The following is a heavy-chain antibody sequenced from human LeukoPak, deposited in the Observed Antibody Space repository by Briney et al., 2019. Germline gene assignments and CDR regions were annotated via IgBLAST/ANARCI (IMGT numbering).Heavy chain of an antibody. Sequence: GGSLRLSCAASGFTFSSYSMNWVRQAPGKGLEWVSSISSSSSYIYYADSVKGRFTISRGNAKNSLYLQMNSLRAEDTAVYYCARDSGSSVYDAFDIWGQGTMVTVSS. J-gene: IGHJ3*02. D-gene: IGHD6-25*01. V-gene: IGHV3-21*01. CDR3: ARDSGSSVYDAFDI. CDR1: GFTFSSYS. CDR2: ISSSSSYI.